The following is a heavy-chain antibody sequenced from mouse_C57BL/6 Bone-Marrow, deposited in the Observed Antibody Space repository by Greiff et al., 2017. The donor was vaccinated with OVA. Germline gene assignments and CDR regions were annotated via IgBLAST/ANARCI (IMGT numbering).Heavy chain of an antibody. CDR2: ISDGGSYT. V-gene: IGHV5-4*03. J-gene: IGHJ3*01. CDR1: GFTFSSYA. Sequence: EVKLVESGGGLVKPGGSLKLSCAASGFTFSSYAMSWVRQTPEKRLEWVATISDGGSYTYYPDNVKGRFTITRDNAKNNLYLQMSHLQSEDTTMYYCAGVGRYDYDVLWFAYWGQGTLVTVSA. CDR3: AGVGRYDYDVLWFAY. D-gene: IGHD2-4*01.